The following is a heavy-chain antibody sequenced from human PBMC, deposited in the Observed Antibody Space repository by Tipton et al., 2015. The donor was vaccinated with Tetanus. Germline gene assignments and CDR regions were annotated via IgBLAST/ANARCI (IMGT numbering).Heavy chain of an antibody. CDR1: GGTFGSYA. Sequence: QSGAEVKKPGSSVKVSCKVSGGTFGSYAISWVRQAPGQGLEWMGGIIPIFGTANYAQKFQGRVTITADKSTSTAYMELSSLRSEDTAVYYCARDLISHYYDSSGYYFDYWGQGTLVTVSS. V-gene: IGHV1-69*06. CDR3: ARDLISHYYDSSGYYFDY. J-gene: IGHJ4*02. CDR2: IIPIFGTA. D-gene: IGHD3-22*01.